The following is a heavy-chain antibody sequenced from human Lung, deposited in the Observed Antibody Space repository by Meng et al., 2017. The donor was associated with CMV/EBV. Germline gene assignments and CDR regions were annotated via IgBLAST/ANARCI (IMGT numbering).Heavy chain of an antibody. D-gene: IGHD3-16*01. CDR2: IRHDGTNK. CDR1: GFTFDNYG. J-gene: IGHJ4*02. CDR3: AKDVLLFGGANAYFDY. V-gene: IGHV3-30*02. Sequence: SLKISCAASGFTFDNYGMHWFRQTPGKGLEWVSFIRHDGTNKYYGDSVKGRFTISRDNSKNTVYLQMNSLRPEETAIYYCAKDVLLFGGANAYFDYWGQGTLVTVSS.